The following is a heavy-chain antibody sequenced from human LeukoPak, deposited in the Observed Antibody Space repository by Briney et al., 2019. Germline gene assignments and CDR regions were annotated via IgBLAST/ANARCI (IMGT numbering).Heavy chain of an antibody. Sequence: GGSLRLSCAASGFTFNSYGMHWVRQAPGKGLEWVAFIRYDGSNKYYADSVKGRFTISRDNSKNTLSLQMNSLRSEDTAVYYCARRAGAYSHPYDYWGQGTLVTVSS. CDR1: GFTFNSYG. J-gene: IGHJ4*02. CDR3: ARRAGAYSHPYDY. D-gene: IGHD4/OR15-4a*01. V-gene: IGHV3-30*02. CDR2: IRYDGSNK.